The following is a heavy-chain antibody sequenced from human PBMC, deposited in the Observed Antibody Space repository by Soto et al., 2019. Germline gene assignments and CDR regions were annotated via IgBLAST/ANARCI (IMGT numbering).Heavy chain of an antibody. CDR2: ISYDGSNK. D-gene: IGHD6-13*01. CDR3: ARASEARGAAAGY. Sequence: QVQLVESGGGVVQPGRSLRLSCAASGFTFSSYAMHWVRQAPGKGLEWVAVISYDGSNKYYADSVKGRFTISRDNSKNTLYLQMNSLRAEDTAVYYCARASEARGAAAGYWGQGTLVTVSS. V-gene: IGHV3-30-3*01. J-gene: IGHJ4*02. CDR1: GFTFSSYA.